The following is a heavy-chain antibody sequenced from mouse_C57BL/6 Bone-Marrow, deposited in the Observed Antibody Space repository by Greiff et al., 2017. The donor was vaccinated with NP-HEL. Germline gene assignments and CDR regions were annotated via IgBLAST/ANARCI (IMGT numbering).Heavy chain of an antibody. D-gene: IGHD2-5*01. Sequence: VQLQQSGAELARPGASVKLSCKASGYTFTSYGISWVKQRTGQGLEWIGEIYPRSGNTYYNEKFKGKATLTADKSSSTAYMELRSLTSEDSAVYFCARKTYYSNYEPDDWGQGTTLTVSS. CDR1: GYTFTSYG. J-gene: IGHJ2*01. CDR2: IYPRSGNT. CDR3: ARKTYYSNYEPDD. V-gene: IGHV1-81*01.